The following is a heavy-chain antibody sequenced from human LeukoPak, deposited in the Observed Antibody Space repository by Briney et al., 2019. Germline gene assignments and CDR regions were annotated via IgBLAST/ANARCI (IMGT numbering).Heavy chain of an antibody. V-gene: IGHV4-39*07. CDR2: IYYSGST. Sequence: KPSETLSLTCTVSGGSISSSSYYWGWIRQPPGKGLEWIGSIYYSGSTYYNPSPKSRVTISVDTSKNQFSLKLSSVTAADTAVYYCARLGNYDFWSGYFNTRYYFDYWGQGTLVTVSS. CDR3: ARLGNYDFWSGYFNTRYYFDY. CDR1: GGSISSSSYY. J-gene: IGHJ4*02. D-gene: IGHD3-3*01.